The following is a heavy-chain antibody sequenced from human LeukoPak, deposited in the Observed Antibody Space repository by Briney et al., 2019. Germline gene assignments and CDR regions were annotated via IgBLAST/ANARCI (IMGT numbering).Heavy chain of an antibody. CDR2: ISSSSSYI. D-gene: IGHD2-15*01. J-gene: IGHJ4*02. Sequence: PGGSLRLSCAASGFTFSSYSMSWVRQAPGKGLEWVSSISSSSSYIYYADSVKGRFTISRDNAKNSLYLQMNSLRAEDTAVYYCATDIVVVVAATEQFDYWGQGTLVTVSS. CDR3: ATDIVVVVAATEQFDY. V-gene: IGHV3-21*01. CDR1: GFTFSSYS.